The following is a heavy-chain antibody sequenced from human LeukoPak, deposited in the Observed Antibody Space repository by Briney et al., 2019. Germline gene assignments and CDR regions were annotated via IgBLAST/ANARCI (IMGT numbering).Heavy chain of an antibody. Sequence: GGSLRLSCVASGFSFSDYYMNWFRQAPGKGLEWLSFISGSGHNILYTDSVKGRFTVSRDNVQKTVFLQMNSLRADDTAVYYCARGLFSFYYDSSGYCDYWGQGTRVTVSS. J-gene: IGHJ4*02. V-gene: IGHV3-11*01. CDR1: GFSFSDYY. D-gene: IGHD3-22*01. CDR2: ISGSGHNI. CDR3: ARGLFSFYYDSSGYCDY.